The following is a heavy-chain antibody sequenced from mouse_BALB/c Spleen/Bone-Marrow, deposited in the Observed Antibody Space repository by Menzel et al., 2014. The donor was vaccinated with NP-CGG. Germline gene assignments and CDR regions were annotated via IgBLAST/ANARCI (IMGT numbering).Heavy chain of an antibody. CDR2: ISTYYGDA. J-gene: IGHJ4*01. CDR3: ARRGNYDAMDY. D-gene: IGHD2-1*01. Sequence: QVQLKQSGAELVRPGVSVKISCKGSGYTFTDYAMHWVKQSHAKSLEWIGVISTYYGDASYNQKFKGKATMTVDKSSSTAYMELARLTSEDSATYYCARRGNYDAMDYWGQGTSVTVSS. CDR1: GYTFTDYA. V-gene: IGHV1S137*01.